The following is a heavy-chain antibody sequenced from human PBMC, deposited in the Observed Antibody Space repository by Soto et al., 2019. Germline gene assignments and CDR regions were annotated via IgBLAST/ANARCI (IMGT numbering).Heavy chain of an antibody. D-gene: IGHD6-6*01. Sequence: PGGSLRLSCAASGFTFSSYAMSWVRQAPGKGLEWVSSISGRGGGTYYADSVKGRFTISRDNSKSTLYLQMNSLRAEDTAVYYCAKLMYSSLSSPFGYWGQGTLVTVSS. CDR1: GFTFSSYA. CDR2: ISGRGGGT. CDR3: AKLMYSSLSSPFGY. V-gene: IGHV3-23*01. J-gene: IGHJ4*02.